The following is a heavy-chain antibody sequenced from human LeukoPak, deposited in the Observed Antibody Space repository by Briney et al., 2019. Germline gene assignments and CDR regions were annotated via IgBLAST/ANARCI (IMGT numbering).Heavy chain of an antibody. D-gene: IGHD3-22*01. CDR1: GYTFSNYG. Sequence: ASVKVSCKASGYTFSNYGITWVRQAPGQGLEWMGWIGANNGNTNYEQKIEGRVAMSTDTSTSTAYMELRSLRSDDTAVYYCARDPKETYYYDNSGYYYFDYWGQGTLVTVSS. CDR2: IGANNGNT. V-gene: IGHV1-18*01. CDR3: ARDPKETYYYDNSGYYYFDY. J-gene: IGHJ4*02.